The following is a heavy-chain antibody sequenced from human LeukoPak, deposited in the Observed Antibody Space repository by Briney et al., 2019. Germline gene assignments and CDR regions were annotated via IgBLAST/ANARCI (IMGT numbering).Heavy chain of an antibody. V-gene: IGHV3-33*01. J-gene: IGHJ4*02. CDR1: GFTFSSYG. D-gene: IGHD3-10*01. CDR3: ARAVGPYDY. Sequence: GGSLRLSCAASGFTFSSYGMHWVRQAPGKGLEGVAVIWFDGSNKYYADSVKGRFTISRDNSKNTLYLQMNSLRAEDTAVYYCARAVGPYDYWGQGILVTVSS. CDR2: IWFDGSNK.